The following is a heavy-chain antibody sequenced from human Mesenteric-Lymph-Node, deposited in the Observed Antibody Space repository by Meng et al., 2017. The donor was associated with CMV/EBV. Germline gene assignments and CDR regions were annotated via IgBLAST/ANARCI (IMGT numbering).Heavy chain of an antibody. CDR2: IYYSGSA. V-gene: IGHV4-34*01. J-gene: IGHJ4*02. D-gene: IGHD5-24*01. CDR3: ARGGLPGSKDY. Sequence: SLTCSVSGGWFSGYSLTWIRQPPGTGLEWIGEIYYSGSAKYNPSLESRVTISVGPSKNQFSLKLTSVTAADTAVYFCARGGLPGSKDYWGQGTLVTVSS. CDR1: GGWFSGYS.